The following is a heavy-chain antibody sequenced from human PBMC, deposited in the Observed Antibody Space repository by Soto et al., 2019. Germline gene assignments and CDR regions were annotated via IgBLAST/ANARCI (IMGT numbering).Heavy chain of an antibody. J-gene: IGHJ6*02. Sequence: LSLTCTVSGGSVSSGSYYWSWIRQPPGKGLEWIGYIYYSGSTNYNPSLKSRVTISVDTSKNQFSLKLSSVTAADTAVYYCARDRAPGYYYGMHVWGQGTTVTVYS. CDR1: GGSVSSGSYY. CDR3: ARDRAPGYYYGMHV. V-gene: IGHV4-61*01. CDR2: IYYSGST.